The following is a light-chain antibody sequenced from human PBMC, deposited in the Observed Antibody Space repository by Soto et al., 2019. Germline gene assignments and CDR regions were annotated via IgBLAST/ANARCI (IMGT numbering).Light chain of an antibody. Sequence: DIQMTQSPSSLSASVGDRITITCRASQSISSYLHWYQQKPGKAPKPLIYGASSLQSGVPSRFSGSGSGTDFTLTISSLQPEDCATYYCQQSDSSPRTFGQGTKVEIK. CDR2: GAS. CDR3: QQSDSSPRT. V-gene: IGKV1-39*01. CDR1: QSISSY. J-gene: IGKJ1*01.